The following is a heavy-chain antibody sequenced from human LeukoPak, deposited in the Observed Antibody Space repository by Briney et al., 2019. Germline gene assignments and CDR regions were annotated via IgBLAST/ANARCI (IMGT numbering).Heavy chain of an antibody. D-gene: IGHD5-18*01. CDR3: AKDKVGTAMTYYYYYGMDV. J-gene: IGHJ6*02. CDR1: GFTFSSYA. CDR2: ISGSGGST. Sequence: GGSLRLSCAASGFTFSSYAMSWVRQAPGKGLEWVSAISGSGGSTYYADSVKGRFTISRDNSKNTLYLQMNSLRAEDTAVYYCAKDKVGTAMTYYYYYGMDVWGQGTTVTVSS. V-gene: IGHV3-23*01.